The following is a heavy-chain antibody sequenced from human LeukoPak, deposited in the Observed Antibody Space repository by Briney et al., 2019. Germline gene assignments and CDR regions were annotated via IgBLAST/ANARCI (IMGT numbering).Heavy chain of an antibody. V-gene: IGHV1-69*01. D-gene: IGHD3-3*01. CDR3: ARHLTTDHDFWSGYYDP. CDR1: GGTFSSYA. Sequence: SVKVSCKASGGTFSSYAISWVRQAPGQGLEWMGGIIPIFGTANYAQKFRGTVTITADESTSTAYMELTSPRSDGTAVYYCARHLTTDHDFWSGYYDPWGPGTPVTASP. CDR2: IIPIFGTA. J-gene: IGHJ5*02.